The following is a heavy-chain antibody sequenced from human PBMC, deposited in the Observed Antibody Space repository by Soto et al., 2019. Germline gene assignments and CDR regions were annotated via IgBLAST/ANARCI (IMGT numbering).Heavy chain of an antibody. CDR1: GGSFSGYY. Sequence: QVQLQQWGAGLLKPSETLSLTCAVYGGSFSGYYWSWIRQPPGKGLEWIGEINHSGRTNYNPSLKSRVTISVDTSKNQFSLKLSSVTAADTAVYYCARVAYGVRYFDYWGQGTLVTVSS. J-gene: IGHJ4*02. D-gene: IGHD4-17*01. V-gene: IGHV4-34*01. CDR3: ARVAYGVRYFDY. CDR2: INHSGRT.